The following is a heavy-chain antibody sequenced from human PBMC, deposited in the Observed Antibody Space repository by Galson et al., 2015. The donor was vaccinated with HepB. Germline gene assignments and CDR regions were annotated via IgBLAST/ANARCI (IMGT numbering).Heavy chain of an antibody. D-gene: IGHD2/OR15-2a*01. CDR1: GGSISRGDFY. V-gene: IGHV4-30-4*01. CDR2: IYYTGST. CDR3: ARGLGSSNYFGFDV. Sequence: TLSLTCLVSGGSISRGDFYWTWIRQSPGKGREWIGYIYYTGSTYYNPSLKSRVTISLDTSKNQFSLNLSSLTAADTPVYYCARGLGSSNYFGFDVWGQGTTVTVSS. J-gene: IGHJ6*02.